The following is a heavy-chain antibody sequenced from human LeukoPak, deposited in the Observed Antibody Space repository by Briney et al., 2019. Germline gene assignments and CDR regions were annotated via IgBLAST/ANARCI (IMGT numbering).Heavy chain of an antibody. CDR1: GNSISSGDYY. V-gene: IGHV4-61*02. CDR2: IYTSGST. Sequence: PSETLSLTCTVSGNSISSGDYYWSWIRQPAGKGLEWIGRIYTSGSTTYNPSLKSRVTISVDKSKNQFSLKLSSVTAADTAVYYCAREGPLEEWLPYYYYYMDVWGKGTTVTVSS. J-gene: IGHJ6*03. CDR3: AREGPLEEWLPYYYYYMDV. D-gene: IGHD3-3*01.